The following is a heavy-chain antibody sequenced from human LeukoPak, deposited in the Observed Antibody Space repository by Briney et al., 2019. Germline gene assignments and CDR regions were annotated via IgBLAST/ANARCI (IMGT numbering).Heavy chain of an antibody. CDR2: RNGGST. CDR3: AREPDIVVVVANANLDY. V-gene: IGHV3-20*04. Sequence: TGGSLRLSCAVSGLSQDDLRMRWVRQAPGKGLEWVSGRNGGSTGYADSVKGRFTISRDNAKNSLYLQMNSLRAEDSALYYCAREPDIVVVVANANLDYWGQGTLVTVSS. J-gene: IGHJ4*02. CDR1: GLSQDDLR. D-gene: IGHD2-15*01.